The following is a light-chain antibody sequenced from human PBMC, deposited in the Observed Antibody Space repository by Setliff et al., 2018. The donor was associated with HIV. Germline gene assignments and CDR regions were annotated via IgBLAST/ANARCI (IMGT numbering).Light chain of an antibody. V-gene: IGLV2-23*02. CDR3: CSYAGDTAFYV. CDR2: EVN. CDR1: NSDVGSYNF. Sequence: QSVLTQPASVSGSPGQSITISCTGTNSDVGSYNFVSWYQLHPGKAPKLMIYEVNNRPSGVSNRFSGSKSGNTASQTISGLQAEDEADYYCCSYAGDTAFYVFGIGTKVTVL. J-gene: IGLJ1*01.